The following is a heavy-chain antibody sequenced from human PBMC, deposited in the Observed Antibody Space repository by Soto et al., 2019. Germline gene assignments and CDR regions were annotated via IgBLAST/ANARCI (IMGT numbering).Heavy chain of an antibody. V-gene: IGHV3-30*04. CDR1: GFTFSSYA. CDR2: ISYDGRNK. CDR3: ARIPGIKVWFDP. J-gene: IGHJ5*02. D-gene: IGHD3-10*01. Sequence: QVQLVESGGGVVQPGRSLRLSCAASGFTFSSYAMHWVRQAPGKGLEWVAVISYDGRNKYYADSVKGRFTISRDNSKNTLYLQMNSLRAEDTAVYYCARIPGIKVWFDPWGQGTLVTVSS.